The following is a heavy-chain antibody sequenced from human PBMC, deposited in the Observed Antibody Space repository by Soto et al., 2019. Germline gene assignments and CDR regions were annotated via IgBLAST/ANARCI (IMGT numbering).Heavy chain of an antibody. V-gene: IGHV3-33*01. CDR1: GFTFSSFG. CDR3: SRDASYYSLWSGYYPSRNGMDV. Sequence: QVQVVESGGGVVQPGRSLRLSCAASGFTFSSFGMHWVRQAPGTGLEWVSRIWYDGSKKSYGDSVKGRFTISRDNSKNTVYLQMNSLRADDTAVYYCSRDASYYSLWSGYYPSRNGMDVWGQGTTVTVSS. J-gene: IGHJ6*02. CDR2: IWYDGSKK. D-gene: IGHD3-3*01.